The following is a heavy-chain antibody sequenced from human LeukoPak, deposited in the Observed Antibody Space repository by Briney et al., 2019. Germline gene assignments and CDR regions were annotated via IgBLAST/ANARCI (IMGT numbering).Heavy chain of an antibody. CDR2: ISSSSSTI. D-gene: IGHD3-3*01. J-gene: IGHJ4*02. CDR3: ASWSDYDFWSGYPYFDY. Sequence: GGSLRLSCAASGFTFSSYSMNWVRQAPGKGLEWVSYISSSSSTIYYADSVKGRFTIPRDNAKNSLYLQMNSLRAEDTAVYYCASWSDYDFWSGYPYFDYWGQGTLVTVSS. V-gene: IGHV3-48*01. CDR1: GFTFSSYS.